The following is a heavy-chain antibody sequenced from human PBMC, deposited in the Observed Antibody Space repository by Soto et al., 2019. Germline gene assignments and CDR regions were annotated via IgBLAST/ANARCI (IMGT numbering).Heavy chain of an antibody. CDR2: IYYSGTT. V-gene: IGHV4-28*01. CDR1: GYSISSSNW. J-gene: IGHJ4*02. CDR3: ARREIQGPIDY. D-gene: IGHD1-26*01. Sequence: QVQLQESGPGLVKPSDTLSLTCAVSGYSISSSNWWGWIRQPPGQGLEWIGYIYYSGTTYYNPSLKXRXTXTXXTSKHQFSLKLTSVTAVDTAVYYCARREIQGPIDYWGQGTLVTVSS.